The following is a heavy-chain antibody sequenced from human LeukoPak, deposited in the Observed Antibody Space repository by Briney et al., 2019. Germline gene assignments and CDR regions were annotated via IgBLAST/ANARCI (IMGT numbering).Heavy chain of an antibody. CDR2: ISSSGSTI. V-gene: IGHV3-11*04. D-gene: IGHD5-18*01. J-gene: IGHJ6*03. CDR3: ARIIAGYSYPYYYYYMDV. Sequence: GGSLRLSCAASGFTFSDYYMSWIRQAPGKGLEWVSYISSSGSTIYYADSVKGRFTISRDNAKNSLYLQMNSLRAEDTAVYYCARIIAGYSYPYYYYYMDVWGKGTTVTISS. CDR1: GFTFSDYY.